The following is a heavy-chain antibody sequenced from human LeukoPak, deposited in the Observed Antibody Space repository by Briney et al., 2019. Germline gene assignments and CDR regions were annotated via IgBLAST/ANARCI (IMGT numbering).Heavy chain of an antibody. Sequence: ASVKVSCKVSGYTLTELSMHWVRQAPGKGLEWMGGFDPEDGETIYAQKFQGRVTMTEDTSTDTAYMELSSLRSEDTAVYFCARDRHVPGLYYYYMDVWGKGTTVTVSS. CDR2: FDPEDGET. V-gene: IGHV1-24*01. D-gene: IGHD6-6*01. J-gene: IGHJ6*03. CDR3: ARDRHVPGLYYYYMDV. CDR1: GYTLTELS.